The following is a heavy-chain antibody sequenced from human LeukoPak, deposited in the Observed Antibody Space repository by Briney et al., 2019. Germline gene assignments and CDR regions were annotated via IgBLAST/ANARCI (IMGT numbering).Heavy chain of an antibody. CDR1: GYTFTSYG. J-gene: IGHJ4*02. CDR2: ISAYNGNT. Sequence: ASVKVSCKASGYTFTSYGIRWVRQAPGQGLEWMGWISAYNGNTNYAQKLQGRVTMTTDTSTSTAYMELRSLRSDDTAVYYCARLAADTAMVYRYYFDYWGQGTLVTVSS. D-gene: IGHD5-18*01. V-gene: IGHV1-18*04. CDR3: ARLAADTAMVYRYYFDY.